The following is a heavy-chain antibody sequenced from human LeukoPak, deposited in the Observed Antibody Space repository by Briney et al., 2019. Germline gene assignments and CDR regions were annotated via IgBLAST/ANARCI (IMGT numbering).Heavy chain of an antibody. Sequence: SETLSLTRAVSGGSIGSGGFSWSWIRLPPGKGLECIGYIYHSGITYYNPSLKSRVTISIDRSKNQFSLTLSSVTAADTAVYYCARGSGFYYGSGSPPTAVDVWGQGTTVTVSS. CDR3: ARGSGFYYGSGSPPTAVDV. V-gene: IGHV4-30-2*01. J-gene: IGHJ6*02. D-gene: IGHD3-10*01. CDR2: IYHSGIT. CDR1: GGSIGSGGFS.